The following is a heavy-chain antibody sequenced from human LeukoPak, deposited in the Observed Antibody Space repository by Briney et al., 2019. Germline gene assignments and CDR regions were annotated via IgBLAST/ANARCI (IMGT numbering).Heavy chain of an antibody. CDR3: ARYRNSGFDY. V-gene: IGHV4-31*11. J-gene: IGHJ4*02. CDR1: GGSITSVGYY. CDR2: ISHSGSA. Sequence: PSQTLSLTCAVSGGSITSVGYYWSWVRQHPVQGLQWIGYISHSGSAYYSPSLKSRLTISVDTSKSQFSLKLSSVTAADAAVYYCARYRNSGFDYWGQGTLVTVSS. D-gene: IGHD1-26*01.